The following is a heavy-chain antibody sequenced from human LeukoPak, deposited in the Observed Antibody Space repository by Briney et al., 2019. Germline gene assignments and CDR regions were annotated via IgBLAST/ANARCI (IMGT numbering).Heavy chain of an antibody. CDR1: GLTFSTYA. CDR3: AKSSGYYATAYYFDY. CDR2: LSGGGGTT. V-gene: IGHV3-23*01. Sequence: GGSLRLSCAASGLTFSTYAMSWVRQAPGKGLEWVSTLSGGGGTTYYADSVKGRFTISRDNSKNTLYLQMNSLRVEDTALYYCAKSSGYYATAYYFDYWGQGTLVIVSS. D-gene: IGHD2/OR15-2a*01. J-gene: IGHJ4*02.